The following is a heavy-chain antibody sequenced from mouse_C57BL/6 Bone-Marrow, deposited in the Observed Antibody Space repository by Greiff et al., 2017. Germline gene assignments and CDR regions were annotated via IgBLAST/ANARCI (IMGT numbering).Heavy chain of an antibody. J-gene: IGHJ4*01. CDR2: INPNYGTT. Sequence: VQLQQSGPELVKPGASVKISCKASGYSFTDYNMNWVKQSNGKSLEWIGVINPNYGTTSYNQKFKGKATLTVDQSSSTAYMQLNSLTSEDSAVYYCASPYYGSRWRYYYAMDYWGQGTSVTVSS. CDR3: ASPYYGSRWRYYYAMDY. V-gene: IGHV1-39*01. D-gene: IGHD1-1*01. CDR1: GYSFTDYN.